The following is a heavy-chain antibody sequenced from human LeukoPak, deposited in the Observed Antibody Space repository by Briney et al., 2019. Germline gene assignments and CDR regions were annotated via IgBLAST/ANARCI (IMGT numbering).Heavy chain of an antibody. D-gene: IGHD2-8*01. Sequence: SVKVSCKASGGTFSSYAINWVRQAPGQGLEWMGGIIPIFGTANYAQKFQGRVTITTDESTSTAYMELSSLRSEDTAVYYCAGGVNCTNGVCYTHYFDYWGQGTLVTVSS. CDR2: IIPIFGTA. J-gene: IGHJ4*02. V-gene: IGHV1-69*05. CDR1: GGTFSSYA. CDR3: AGGVNCTNGVCYTHYFDY.